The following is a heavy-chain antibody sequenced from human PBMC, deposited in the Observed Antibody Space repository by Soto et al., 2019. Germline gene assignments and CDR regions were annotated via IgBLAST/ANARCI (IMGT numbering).Heavy chain of an antibody. CDR2: TIPILSMS. J-gene: IGHJ4*02. V-gene: IGHV1-69*02. CDR3: ATSYGSGSQAFDY. CDR1: GDTFNFYS. D-gene: IGHD3-10*01. Sequence: QVQLVQSGAAVKKPGSSVKVSCKASGDTFNFYSINWVRQAPGLGLEWMGRTIPILSMSNSARKFHGRLTIGADKSTRTACMELSSLRAEDTAVYYCATSYGSGSQAFDYWGQGALVTVSS.